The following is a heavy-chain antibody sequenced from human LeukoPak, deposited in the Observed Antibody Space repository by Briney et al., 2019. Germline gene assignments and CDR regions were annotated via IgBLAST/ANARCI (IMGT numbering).Heavy chain of an antibody. CDR2: ISWDGGST. Sequence: GGSLRLSCAASGFTFDDYAMHWVRQAPGKGLEWVSLISWDGGSTYYADSVKGRFTISRDNAKNSLYLQMNSLRAEDTALYYCARGPHAFDIWGQGTMVTVSS. V-gene: IGHV3-43D*04. CDR3: ARGPHAFDI. CDR1: GFTFDDYA. J-gene: IGHJ3*02.